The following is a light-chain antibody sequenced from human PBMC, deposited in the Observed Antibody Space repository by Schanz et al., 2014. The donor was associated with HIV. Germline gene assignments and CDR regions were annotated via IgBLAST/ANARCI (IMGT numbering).Light chain of an antibody. J-gene: IGLJ3*02. CDR2: EVS. CDR3: AAWDDSLSGRV. V-gene: IGLV2-8*01. CDR1: SSDVGDYNY. Sequence: QSALTQPPSASGSPGQSVTISCTGTSSDVGDYNYVSWYQQHPGTAPKIMIYEVSKRPSGVPDRFSGSKSDNTASLTVSGLQAEDEADYYCAAWDDSLSGRVFGGGTKVTVL.